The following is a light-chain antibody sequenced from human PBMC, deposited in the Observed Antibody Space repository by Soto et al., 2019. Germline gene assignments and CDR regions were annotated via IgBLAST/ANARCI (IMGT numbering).Light chain of an antibody. CDR3: QQYSNSLLT. J-gene: IGKJ3*01. Sequence: ESVLTQSPGTLSLSPGERATLSCRASQSVSSSYLAWYQQRPGQAPRLLIYGGSSRATGIPDRFSGSGSGTDFTLTISRLEAEDFAVYYCQQYSNSLLTFGPGTRVDIK. V-gene: IGKV3-20*01. CDR2: GGS. CDR1: QSVSSSY.